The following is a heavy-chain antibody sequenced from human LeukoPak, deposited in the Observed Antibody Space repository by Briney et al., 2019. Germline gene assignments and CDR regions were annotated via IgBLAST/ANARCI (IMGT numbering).Heavy chain of an antibody. Sequence: PGGSLRISCAASGFTFEDYAMHWVRQAPGKGLEWVSGISWNSGSIGYADSVKGRFTISRDNAKNSLYLQMNSLRAEDTALYYCAKDSSSPVGYSYGYNFDYWGQGTLVTVSS. CDR1: GFTFEDYA. J-gene: IGHJ4*02. CDR3: AKDSSSPVGYSYGYNFDY. CDR2: ISWNSGSI. V-gene: IGHV3-9*01. D-gene: IGHD5-18*01.